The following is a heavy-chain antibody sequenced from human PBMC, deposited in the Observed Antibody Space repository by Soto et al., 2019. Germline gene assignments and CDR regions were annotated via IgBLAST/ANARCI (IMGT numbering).Heavy chain of an antibody. Sequence: SETLSLTCSVSGDSISTEGYYWSWIRQHPGRGLEWIGYIYYSGLTSYNPSLKSRVTISRATSKNQFYLKLSSVTAADTAVYYCARSRSYYVEDFQKWGQGTLVTVSS. CDR3: ARSRSYYVEDFQK. V-gene: IGHV4-31*03. D-gene: IGHD1-26*01. J-gene: IGHJ1*01. CDR1: GDSISTEGYY. CDR2: IYYSGLT.